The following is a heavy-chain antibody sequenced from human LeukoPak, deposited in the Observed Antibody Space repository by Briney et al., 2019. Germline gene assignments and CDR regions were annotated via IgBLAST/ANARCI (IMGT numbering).Heavy chain of an antibody. V-gene: IGHV3-7*01. CDR2: INQHGSEE. Sequence: GGSLRLSCAASGFTFRSYDMHWVRQAPGKGLEWVANINQHGSEEFYVDSVKGRFTISRDNAKNSLYLHMNSLRVEDTAVYYCMGEWEQLRWGQGTLVTVSS. CDR3: MGEWEQLR. D-gene: IGHD1-26*01. J-gene: IGHJ4*02. CDR1: GFTFRSYD.